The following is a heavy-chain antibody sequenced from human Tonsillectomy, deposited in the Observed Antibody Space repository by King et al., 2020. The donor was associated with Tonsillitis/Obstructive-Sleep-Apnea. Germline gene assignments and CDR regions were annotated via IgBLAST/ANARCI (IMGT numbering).Heavy chain of an antibody. J-gene: IGHJ3*02. CDR3: ARERVIPTARGDGFDI. V-gene: IGHV4-34*01. CDR1: GGSFSGYY. D-gene: IGHD2-2*01. CDR2: INHSGST. Sequence: VQLQQWGAGLLKPSETLSLTCAVYGGSFSGYYWSWIRQPPGKGLEWIGEINHSGSTNYNPSLKSRVTISVDTSKNQFSLKLSSVTAADTAVFYCARERVIPTARGDGFDICGRGTMVTVSS.